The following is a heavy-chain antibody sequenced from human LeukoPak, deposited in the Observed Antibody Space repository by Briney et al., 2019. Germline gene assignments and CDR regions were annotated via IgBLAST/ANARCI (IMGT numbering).Heavy chain of an antibody. CDR1: GVSISPYY. D-gene: IGHD3-3*01. CDR3: ARLSAAVHLGAFDL. V-gene: IGHV4-4*09. Sequence: SETLSLTCAVSGVSISPYYWAWIRQPPGKGLEWIGYIHTSGSNNQYPSLKSRLTISVDKSKNHFSLRLTSVTAADTAVYYCARLSAAVHLGAFDLWGQGTMVTVSS. J-gene: IGHJ3*01. CDR2: IHTSGSN.